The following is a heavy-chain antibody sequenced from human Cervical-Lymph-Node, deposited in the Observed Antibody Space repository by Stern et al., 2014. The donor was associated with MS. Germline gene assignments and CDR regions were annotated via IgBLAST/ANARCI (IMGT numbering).Heavy chain of an antibody. CDR3: ARVNRVVVATHYYYGMDV. CDR2: VHHNGDA. Sequence: VQLVESGLGLVKPSEALSLTCSVSGGSISSYFWTWIRQPPGQGLEWIGYVHHNGDADYNSSLKGRVTISVDTSRNRLSLKLSSVTVADTAVYYCARVNRVVVATHYYYGMDVWGQGTTVTVSS. D-gene: IGHD2-21*01. V-gene: IGHV4-59*01. CDR1: GGSISSYF. J-gene: IGHJ6*02.